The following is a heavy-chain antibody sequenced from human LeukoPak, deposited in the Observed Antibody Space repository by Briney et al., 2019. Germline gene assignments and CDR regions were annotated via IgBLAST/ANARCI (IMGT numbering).Heavy chain of an antibody. V-gene: IGHV3-23*01. J-gene: IGHJ5*02. Sequence: GGSLRLSCAVSGFTFSRYWMTWVRQTPGRGLEWVSSIRPSGANTYYGDSVKGRFTISRDNSKNTVYLQMNNMRVDDTAVYYCARVAGWHWFDPWGQGTLVTVSS. CDR1: GFTFSRYW. D-gene: IGHD6-19*01. CDR2: IRPSGANT. CDR3: ARVAGWHWFDP.